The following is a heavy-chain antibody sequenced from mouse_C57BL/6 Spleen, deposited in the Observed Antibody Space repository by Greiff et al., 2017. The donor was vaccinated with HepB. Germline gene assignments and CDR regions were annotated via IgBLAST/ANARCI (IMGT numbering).Heavy chain of an antibody. CDR3: ARGGGLYYDYPHWYFDV. J-gene: IGHJ1*03. CDR1: GYTFTDYY. CDR2: IYPGSGNT. D-gene: IGHD2-4*01. Sequence: QVHVKQSGPELVKPGASVKISCKASGYTFTDYYINWVKQRPGQGLEWIGWIYPGSGNTKYNEKFKGKATLTVDTSSSTAYMQLSSLTSEDSAVYFCARGGGLYYDYPHWYFDVWGTGTTVTVSS. V-gene: IGHV1-84*01.